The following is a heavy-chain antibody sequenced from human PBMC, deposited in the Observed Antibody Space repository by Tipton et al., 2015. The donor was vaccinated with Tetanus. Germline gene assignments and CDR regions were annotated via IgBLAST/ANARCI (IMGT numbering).Heavy chain of an antibody. CDR1: GGSVSSGSYY. D-gene: IGHD2-15*01. CDR2: IYYSGST. Sequence: TLSLTCTVSGGSVSSGSYYWSWIRQHPGKGLEWIGYIYYSGSTYYNPSLKSRVTISVDTSKNQFSLKLSSVTAADTAVYYCASVYCSGGSCYRDNWFDPWGQGTLVTVSS. CDR3: ASVYCSGGSCYRDNWFDP. V-gene: IGHV4-31*03. J-gene: IGHJ5*02.